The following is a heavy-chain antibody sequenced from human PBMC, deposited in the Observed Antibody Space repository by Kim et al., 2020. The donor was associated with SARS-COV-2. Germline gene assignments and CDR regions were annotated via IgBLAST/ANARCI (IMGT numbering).Heavy chain of an antibody. J-gene: IGHJ4*02. CDR3: ATGFIGDGGNSD. D-gene: IGHD2-21*02. CDR2: VNSDGSTT. CDR1: GFTFSSYW. V-gene: IGHV3-74*01. Sequence: GGSLRLSCAASGFTFSSYWMHWVRQAPGKGLVWVSRVNSDGSTTDYADSVKGRFTISRDNAKSTLYLQMNSLRAEDTAVYYCATGFIGDGGNSDWGQGTLVTVSS.